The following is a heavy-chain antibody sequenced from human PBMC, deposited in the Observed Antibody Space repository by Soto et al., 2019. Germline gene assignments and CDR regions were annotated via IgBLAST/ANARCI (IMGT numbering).Heavy chain of an antibody. CDR2: IIPILGIA. V-gene: IGHV1-69*02. J-gene: IGHJ4*02. Sequence: QVQLVQSGAEVKKPGSSVKVSCKASGGTFSSYTISWVRQAPGQGLEWMGRIIPILGIANYAQKFQGRVTITADKSPSTAYMELSSLRSEDTAVHYCARIDGYSYWGQGTLVTVSS. CDR1: GGTFSSYT. D-gene: IGHD2-21*01. CDR3: ARIDGYSY.